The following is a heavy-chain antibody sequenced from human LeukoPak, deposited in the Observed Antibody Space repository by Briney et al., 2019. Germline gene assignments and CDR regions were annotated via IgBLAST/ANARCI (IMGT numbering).Heavy chain of an antibody. CDR2: MNPNSGNT. Sequence: ASVKVSCKASGYTFTSYDIAWVRQATGQGLEWLGWMNPNSGNTGYAQKFQGRVTMTRDTSISTAYMEIYSLKSEDTALYYCARTHYYGSSRSPNWFDPWGQGTLVTVSS. J-gene: IGHJ5*02. CDR3: ARTHYYGSSRSPNWFDP. CDR1: GYTFTSYD. V-gene: IGHV1-8*01. D-gene: IGHD3-22*01.